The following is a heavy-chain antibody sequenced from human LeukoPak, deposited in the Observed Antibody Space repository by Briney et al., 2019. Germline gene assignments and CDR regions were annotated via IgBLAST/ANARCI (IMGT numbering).Heavy chain of an antibody. CDR1: GGSISSSSYY. J-gene: IGHJ6*02. CDR2: IYYSGST. D-gene: IGHD3-10*02. CDR3: ARGVYYYVEDGMDV. Sequence: PSETLSLTCTVSGGSISSSSYYWGWIRQPPGKGLEWIGSIYYSGSTYYNPSLKSRVTISVDTSKNQFSLKLSSVTAADTAVYYCARGVYYYVEDGMDVWGQGTTVTVSS. V-gene: IGHV4-39*07.